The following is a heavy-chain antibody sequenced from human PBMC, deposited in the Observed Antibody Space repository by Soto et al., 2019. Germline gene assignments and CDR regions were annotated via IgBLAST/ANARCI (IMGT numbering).Heavy chain of an antibody. CDR2: IYHSGST. Sequence: QVQLQESGPGLVKPSGTLSLTCAVSGGSISSSNWWSWVRQPPGKGLEWIGEIYHSGSTNYNPSLKSRVTISADKSKNQFSLKLSSVTAADTAVYYCATLVVVPAAMMGGFDPWGQGTLVTVSS. CDR1: GGSISSSNW. CDR3: ATLVVVPAAMMGGFDP. V-gene: IGHV4-4*02. D-gene: IGHD2-2*01. J-gene: IGHJ5*02.